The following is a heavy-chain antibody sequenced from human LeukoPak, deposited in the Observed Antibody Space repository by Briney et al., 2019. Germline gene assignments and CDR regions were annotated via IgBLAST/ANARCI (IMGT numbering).Heavy chain of an antibody. J-gene: IGHJ4*02. CDR3: ARGLTSVAVTHALDY. Sequence: GGSLRLSCAASGFNVRSNYMSWVRQAPGKGLEWVSVIYGGGSTYYADSVKGRFTTSRDNSRNTLYLQLSSLRAEDTAVYFCARGLTSVAVTHALDYWGQGTLVTVSS. CDR1: GFNVRSNY. CDR2: IYGGGST. D-gene: IGHD1-14*01. V-gene: IGHV3-66*02.